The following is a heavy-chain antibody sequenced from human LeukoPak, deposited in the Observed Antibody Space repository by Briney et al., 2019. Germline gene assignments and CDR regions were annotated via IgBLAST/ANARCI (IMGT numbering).Heavy chain of an antibody. Sequence: SETLSLTCTVSGGSISSGSYYWSWIRQPAGKGLEGIGRIYTSGSTNYNPSLKSRVTISVDTSKNQFSLKLSSVTAADTAVYYCARDSRRDGYNLYAFDIWGQGTMVTVSS. J-gene: IGHJ3*02. D-gene: IGHD5-24*01. CDR2: IYTSGST. V-gene: IGHV4-61*02. CDR1: GGSISSGSYY. CDR3: ARDSRRDGYNLYAFDI.